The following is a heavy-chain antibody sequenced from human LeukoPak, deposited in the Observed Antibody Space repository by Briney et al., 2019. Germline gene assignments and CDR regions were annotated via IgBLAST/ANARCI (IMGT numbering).Heavy chain of an antibody. J-gene: IGHJ4*02. V-gene: IGHV3-21*01. Sequence: GGSLRLSCAASGFTFSSYAMSWVRQAPGKGLEWVSAISGSSSYIYYADSVKGRFTISRDNAKNSLYLQMNSLRAEDTAVYYCARGPIRYNWNHYYFDYWGQGTLVTVSS. CDR3: ARGPIRYNWNHYYFDY. D-gene: IGHD1-14*01. CDR2: ISGSSSYI. CDR1: GFTFSSYA.